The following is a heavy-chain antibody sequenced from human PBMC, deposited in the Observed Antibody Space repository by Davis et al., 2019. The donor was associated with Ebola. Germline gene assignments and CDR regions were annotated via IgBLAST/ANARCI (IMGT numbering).Heavy chain of an antibody. D-gene: IGHD2-2*02. Sequence: PGGSLRLSCAASGFTFSSYAMHWVRQAPGKGLEWVAVISYDGSNKYYADSVKGRFTISRDNSKNTLYLQMNSLRAGDTAVYYCVPAAIPIPFDYWGQGTLVTVSS. CDR2: ISYDGSNK. CDR1: GFTFSSYA. V-gene: IGHV3-30-3*01. J-gene: IGHJ4*02. CDR3: VPAAIPIPFDY.